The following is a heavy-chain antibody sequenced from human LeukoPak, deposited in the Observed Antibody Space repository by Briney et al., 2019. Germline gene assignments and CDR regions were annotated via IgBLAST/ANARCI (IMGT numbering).Heavy chain of an antibody. J-gene: IGHJ6*03. V-gene: IGHV3-30*03. Sequence: GGSLRLSCAASGFTFSSYGMHWVRQAPGKGLEWVAVISYDGSNKYYADSVKGRFTISRDNSKNTLYLQMNSLRAEDTAVYYCARDLHYYYYYMDVWGKGTTVTVSS. CDR1: GFTFSSYG. CDR2: ISYDGSNK. CDR3: ARDLHYYYYYMDV.